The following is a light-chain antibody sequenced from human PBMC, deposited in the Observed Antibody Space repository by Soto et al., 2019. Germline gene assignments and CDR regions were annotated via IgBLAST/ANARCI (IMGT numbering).Light chain of an antibody. V-gene: IGKV3-15*01. J-gene: IGKJ4*01. CDR3: EYYGTSIT. CDR1: QSVRSN. Sequence: EVVMTHSPSTLSVSPGARCKLSCRASQSVRSNLAWYQQKVGQAPRLLMYGASVRATGVPTSFSGSGSGTEFTLTFSRMEPEDFAVYYCEYYGTSITFGGGTKVDIK. CDR2: GAS.